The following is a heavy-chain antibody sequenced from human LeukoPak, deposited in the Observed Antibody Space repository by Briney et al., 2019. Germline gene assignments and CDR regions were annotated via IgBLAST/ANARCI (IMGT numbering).Heavy chain of an antibody. CDR1: GDSVSSNSAA. Sequence: SQTLSLTCAISGDSVSSNSAAWNWIRQSPSRGLEWLGRTYYRSKWYNDYAVSVESRITINPDTSKNQFSLQLNSVTPEDTAVYYCARDRLQKVGATGDFDYWGQGTLVTVSS. V-gene: IGHV6-1*01. J-gene: IGHJ4*02. CDR3: ARDRLQKVGATGDFDY. D-gene: IGHD1-26*01. CDR2: TYYRSKWYN.